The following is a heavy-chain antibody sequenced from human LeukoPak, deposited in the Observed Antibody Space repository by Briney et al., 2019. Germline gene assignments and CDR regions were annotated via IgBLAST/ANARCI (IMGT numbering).Heavy chain of an antibody. Sequence: GGSLRLSCAASGFTFDSYAMSWVRQAPGRGLEWVSSISGSGSSTYYADSVKGRLTISRDNSKNTLYLQMDSLRIEDTAEYYCAKGNFARSGSYYGDYWGQGTLVTVSS. V-gene: IGHV3-23*01. D-gene: IGHD1-26*01. J-gene: IGHJ4*02. CDR2: ISGSGSST. CDR3: AKGNFARSGSYYGDY. CDR1: GFTFDSYA.